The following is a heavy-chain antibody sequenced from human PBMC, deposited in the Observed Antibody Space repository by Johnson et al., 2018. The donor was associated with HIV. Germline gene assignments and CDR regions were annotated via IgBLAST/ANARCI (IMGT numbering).Heavy chain of an antibody. CDR3: AKEPAVGYSGSFSGAFDI. CDR2: ISHDGRNE. Sequence: QVQLVESGGGVVQPGRSLRLSCAASGFTFTNYGMHWVRQAPGKGLEWVAVISHDGRNEYYTESVGGRFTISRDNSKSTLHLQMNSLRAEDTAVYYCAKEPAVGYSGSFSGAFDIWGQGTLVTVSS. CDR1: GFTFTNYG. J-gene: IGHJ3*02. D-gene: IGHD1-26*01. V-gene: IGHV3-30*18.